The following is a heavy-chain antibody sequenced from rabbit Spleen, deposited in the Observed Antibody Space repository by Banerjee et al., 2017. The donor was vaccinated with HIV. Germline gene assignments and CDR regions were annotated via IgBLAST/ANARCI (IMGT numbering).Heavy chain of an antibody. CDR3: ARDSGSSFSSYGMDL. Sequence: QQQLVESGGGLVKPGASLTLTCKASGFSFNDDYVMCWVRQSPGKGLKWIACINTWSNRPVYASWAKGRFTCSKTSSTTVTLQMTSLTAADTATYFCARDSGSSFSSYGMDLWGQGTLVTVS. CDR2: INTWSNRP. CDR1: GFSFNDDYV. J-gene: IGHJ6*01. V-gene: IGHV1S45*01. D-gene: IGHD8-1*01.